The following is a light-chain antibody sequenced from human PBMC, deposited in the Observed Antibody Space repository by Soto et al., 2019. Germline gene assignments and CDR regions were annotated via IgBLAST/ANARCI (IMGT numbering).Light chain of an antibody. V-gene: IGKV3-20*01. CDR3: QQYGSSPHT. J-gene: IGKJ4*02. Sequence: EIVLTQSPGTLSLSPGERATLSCRASQSVSSSYLAWYQQKPGKAPRPLSYGASSRATGIPDRFSGSGSGTDFTLTISRLEPEDFAVYYCQQYGSSPHTFGGGTKVEIK. CDR1: QSVSSSY. CDR2: GAS.